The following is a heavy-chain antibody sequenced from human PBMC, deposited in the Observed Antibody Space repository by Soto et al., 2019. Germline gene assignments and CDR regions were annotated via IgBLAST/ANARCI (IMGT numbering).Heavy chain of an antibody. CDR1: GGSISTVDYW. V-gene: IGHV4-30-4*01. CDR3: ARGPSGDKVDS. D-gene: IGHD7-27*01. J-gene: IGHJ4*02. CDR2: IYDGGRT. Sequence: QVQLQESGPGLVKPSQTLSLTCTVSGGSISTVDYWWSWIRQSPDMGLEWIGHIYDGGRTYKNPSLESQVTMSVHPSKSQGSLTSSSLSAASTAVYYCARGPSGDKVDSWGQGTLVTVSS.